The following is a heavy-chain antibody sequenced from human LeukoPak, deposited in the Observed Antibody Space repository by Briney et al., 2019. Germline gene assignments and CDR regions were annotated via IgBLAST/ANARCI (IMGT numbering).Heavy chain of an antibody. CDR3: ARRRWFGELIPPYDY. J-gene: IGHJ4*02. D-gene: IGHD3-10*01. CDR1: GGSISSYY. Sequence: SETLSLTCTVSGGSISSYYWSWIRQPPGKGLEWIGEINHSGSTNYNPSLKSRVTISVDTSKNQFSLKLSSVTAADTAVYYCARRRWFGELIPPYDYWGQGTLVTVSS. V-gene: IGHV4-34*01. CDR2: INHSGST.